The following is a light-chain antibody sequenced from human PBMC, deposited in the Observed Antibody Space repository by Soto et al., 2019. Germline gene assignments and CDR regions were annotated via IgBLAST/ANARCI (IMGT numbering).Light chain of an antibody. J-gene: IGKJ2*01. V-gene: IGKV4-1*01. CDR2: WAS. CDR1: RSILYNSNNKNY. CDR3: QQYYSAPFT. Sequence: DIVMTQSPDSLAVSLGERATINCKSSRSILYNSNNKNYLAWYQHKPGQPPKLLIYWASTRESGVPERFSGSGSGTDFTRTISSLQAEDVAVYYCQQYYSAPFTFGRGTKLEIK.